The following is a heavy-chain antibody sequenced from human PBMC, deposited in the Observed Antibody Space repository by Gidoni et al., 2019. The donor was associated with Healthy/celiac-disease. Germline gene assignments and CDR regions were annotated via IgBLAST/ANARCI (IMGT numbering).Heavy chain of an antibody. J-gene: IGHJ4*02. CDR2: ISGSGGST. D-gene: IGHD3-22*01. CDR1: GFTFRSYA. Sequence: EVQLLESGGGLVQPGGSLRLSCAASGFTFRSYAMSWVRQAPGKGLEWVSAISGSGGSTYYADSVKGRFTISRDNSKNTLYLQMNSLRAEDTAVYYCAKANDSSGYYFTNRFDYWGQGTLVTVSS. CDR3: AKANDSSGYYFTNRFDY. V-gene: IGHV3-23*01.